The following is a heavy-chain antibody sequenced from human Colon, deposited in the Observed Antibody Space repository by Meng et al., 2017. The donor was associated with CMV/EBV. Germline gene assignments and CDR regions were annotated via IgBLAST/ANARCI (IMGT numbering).Heavy chain of an antibody. J-gene: IGHJ4*02. CDR1: GYTFIGYY. V-gene: IGHV1-2*02. Sequence: ASVKVSCKTSGYTFIGYYLHWVRQAPGQGFEWMGWINPNSGATEYAQKFQGRVTMTRDTSLRTDHMEMSSLRSDDTAKYYCVRLGDRFFDLWGQGTLVTVSS. D-gene: IGHD3-10*01. CDR3: VRLGDRFFDL. CDR2: INPNSGAT.